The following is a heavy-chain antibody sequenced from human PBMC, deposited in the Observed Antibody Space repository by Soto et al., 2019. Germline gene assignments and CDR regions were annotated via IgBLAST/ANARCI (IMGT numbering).Heavy chain of an antibody. V-gene: IGHV1-3*01. D-gene: IGHD6-19*01. Sequence: GASVKVSCKASGYTFTSYAMHWVRQAPGQRLEWMGWINAGNGNTKYSQKFQGRVTITRDTSASTAYMELSSLRSEDTAVYYCARAPESHSSGRYRGDDAFEFWGQGTLVTVSS. J-gene: IGHJ3*01. CDR2: INAGNGNT. CDR1: GYTFTSYA. CDR3: ARAPESHSSGRYRGDDAFEF.